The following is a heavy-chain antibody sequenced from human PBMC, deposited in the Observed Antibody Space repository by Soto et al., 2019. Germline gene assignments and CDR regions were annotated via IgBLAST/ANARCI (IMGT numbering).Heavy chain of an antibody. J-gene: IGHJ5*02. CDR2: IFSNDEK. Sequence: QVTVKESGPVLVKPTETLTLTCTVSGFSLSNAGLGVSWIRQPPGKALEWLAHIFSNDEKSYSTSLKSRLTISKHTSKSQVVLTMTNMDPVDTATYYCAPTYSTSWYWLDPWGQGTLVTVSS. CDR1: GFSLSNAGLG. D-gene: IGHD6-13*01. CDR3: APTYSTSWYWLDP. V-gene: IGHV2-26*01.